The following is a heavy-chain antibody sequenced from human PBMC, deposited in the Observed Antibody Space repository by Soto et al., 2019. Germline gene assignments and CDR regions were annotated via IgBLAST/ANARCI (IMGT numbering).Heavy chain of an antibody. D-gene: IGHD3-9*01. CDR1: GFTVSSNY. J-gene: IGHJ3*02. V-gene: IGHV3-53*01. Sequence: PXGSLRLSCAAAGFTVSSNYMSWVRQAPGKGLEWVSVIYSGGSTYYADSVKGRFTISRDNSKNTLYLQMNSLRAEDTAVYYCARGRRQLRYDAFDIWGQGTMVTVSS. CDR3: ARGRRQLRYDAFDI. CDR2: IYSGGST.